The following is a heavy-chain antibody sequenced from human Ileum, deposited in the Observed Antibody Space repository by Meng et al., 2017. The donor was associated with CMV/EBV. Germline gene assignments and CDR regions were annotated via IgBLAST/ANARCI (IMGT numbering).Heavy chain of an antibody. V-gene: IGHV4-34*02. D-gene: IGHD1-26*01. CDR1: GGSFSSFS. Sequence: QQWGAGLLKLSGTLSLTCGVNGGSFSSFSWTCIRHAPGKGPEWMGDINHRGTTNYSPSLKSRVTISIDTSKKQFSLRLSSLTAADTAVYYCTRGRVGDWGFDFWGQGTLVTVSS. CDR2: INHRGTT. J-gene: IGHJ4*02. CDR3: TRGRVGDWGFDF.